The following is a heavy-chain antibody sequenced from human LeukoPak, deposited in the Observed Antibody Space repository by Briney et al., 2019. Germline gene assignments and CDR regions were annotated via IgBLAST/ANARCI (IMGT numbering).Heavy chain of an antibody. D-gene: IGHD3-10*01. V-gene: IGHV4-61*02. CDR2: IYTSGST. CDR3: ARVRSDPTLNWFDP. J-gene: IGHJ5*02. Sequence: PSETLSLTCTVSGGSISSGSYYWSWIRQPAGKGLEWIGRIYTSGSTNYNPSLKSRVTISVDTSKNQFSLKLSSVTAADTAVYYCARVRSDPTLNWFDPWGQGTLVTVSS. CDR1: GGSISSGSYY.